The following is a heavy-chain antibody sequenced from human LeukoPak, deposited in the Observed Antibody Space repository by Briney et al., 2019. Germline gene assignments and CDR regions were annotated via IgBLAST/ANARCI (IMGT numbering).Heavy chain of an antibody. J-gene: IGHJ6*02. V-gene: IGHV4-59*01. CDR2: IYYSGST. Sequence: SETLSLTCTVSGVSISSYYWSWLRQPPGKGLEWLGYIYYSGSTNYNPSLKSRVTISVDTSKNQFSLKLSSVTAADTAVYYCARVGYYYYGMDVWGQGTTVTVSS. CDR3: ARVGYYYYGMDV. CDR1: GVSISSYY. D-gene: IGHD3-10*01.